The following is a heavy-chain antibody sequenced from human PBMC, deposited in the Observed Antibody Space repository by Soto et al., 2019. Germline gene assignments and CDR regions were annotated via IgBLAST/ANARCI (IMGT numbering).Heavy chain of an antibody. J-gene: IGHJ6*02. CDR2: IIPIFGTA. Sequence: QVQLVQSGAEVKKPGSSVKVSCKASGGTFSSYAISWVRQAPGQGLEWMGGIIPIFGTANYAQKFQGRVTITADESTSTAYMELSSLRSEDTAVYYCARGAAAGHYYYYYSMDVWGQGTTVTVSS. CDR1: GGTFSSYA. V-gene: IGHV1-69*01. CDR3: ARGAAAGHYYYYYSMDV. D-gene: IGHD6-13*01.